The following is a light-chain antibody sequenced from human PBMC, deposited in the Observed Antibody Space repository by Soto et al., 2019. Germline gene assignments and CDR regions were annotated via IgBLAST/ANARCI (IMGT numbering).Light chain of an antibody. CDR3: SSYTSTSTPLI. J-gene: IGLJ2*01. Sequence: QSVLTQPASVSGSPGQSITISCSGSSSDIGAYDYVSWYQQYPGKAPKLLIYEVTSRPSGVSHRFSGSKSGSTASLSISGLHLEDDADYYCSSYTSTSTPLIFGGGTKVTVL. CDR1: SSDIGAYDY. CDR2: EVT. V-gene: IGLV2-14*01.